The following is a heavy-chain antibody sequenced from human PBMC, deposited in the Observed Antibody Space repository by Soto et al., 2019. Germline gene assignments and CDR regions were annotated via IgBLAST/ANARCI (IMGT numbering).Heavy chain of an antibody. Sequence: SETLSLTCTVSGGSISSRSHYWGWIRQPPGKGLEWNGNVYYNGITTYNPSLNSRVTLSVDTSKNQFSLKLNSVTATDMALYYCARRENTGWSFDSWGPGTLVTVSS. CDR2: VYYNGIT. J-gene: IGHJ4*02. D-gene: IGHD6-19*01. CDR1: GGSISSRSHY. V-gene: IGHV4-39*01. CDR3: ARRENTGWSFDS.